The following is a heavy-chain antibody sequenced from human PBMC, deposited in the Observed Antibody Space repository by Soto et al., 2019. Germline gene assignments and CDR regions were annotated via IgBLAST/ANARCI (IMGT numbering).Heavy chain of an antibody. D-gene: IGHD3-10*01. CDR2: INHSGST. CDR3: ASLIGEYFFY. V-gene: IGHV4-34*01. CDR1: GGSFSGYY. J-gene: IGHJ4*02. Sequence: QVQLQQWGAGLLKPSETLSLTCAVYGGSFSGYYWSWIRQPPGKGLEWIGEINHSGSTNYNPSLKGPITISVDTSKNQFSLKLSSVNAADTGGYYCASLIGEYFFYWGQGTLVTVSS.